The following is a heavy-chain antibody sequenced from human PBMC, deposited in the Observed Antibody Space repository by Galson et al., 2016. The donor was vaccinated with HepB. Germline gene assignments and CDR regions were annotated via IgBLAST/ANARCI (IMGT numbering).Heavy chain of an antibody. J-gene: IGHJ4*02. Sequence: QSGAEVKKPGESLKISCQGFGYSFSSYWIGWVRQMPGKGLEWMGIIYPFESETRYSPSFQGQVTISADKSISTAYLQWSSLKASDSAMYYCARLYGYSGYDSIDYWGQGTLVTVSS. CDR1: GYSFSSYW. CDR3: ARLYGYSGYDSIDY. CDR2: IYPFESET. D-gene: IGHD5-12*01. V-gene: IGHV5-51*01.